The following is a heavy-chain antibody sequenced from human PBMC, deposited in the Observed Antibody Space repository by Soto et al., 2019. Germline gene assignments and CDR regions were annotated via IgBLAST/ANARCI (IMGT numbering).Heavy chain of an antibody. CDR3: ARDCSGGSCYPGMDV. Sequence: GGSLRLSCAASGFTFSTYPINWVRQAPGKGLEWVSPISSSNYINYADSVRGRFTISRDKAKNSLYLQINSLRAEDAAVYYCARDCSGGSCYPGMDVWGQGTTVTVAS. CDR1: GFTFSTYP. V-gene: IGHV3-21*01. CDR2: ISSSNYI. J-gene: IGHJ6*02. D-gene: IGHD2-15*01.